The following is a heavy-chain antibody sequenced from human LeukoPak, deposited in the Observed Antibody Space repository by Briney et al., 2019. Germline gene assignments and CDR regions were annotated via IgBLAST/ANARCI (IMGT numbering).Heavy chain of an antibody. CDR2: IYTSGST. J-gene: IGHJ4*02. Sequence: SETLSLTCTVSGGSISSYYWSWIRQPAGKGLEWIGRIYTSGSTNYNPSLKSRVTMSVDTSKNQFSLKLSSVTAADTAVYYCARDRTVGYSNYATRAFDYWGQGTLVTVSS. V-gene: IGHV4-4*07. D-gene: IGHD4-4*01. CDR1: GGSISSYY. CDR3: ARDRTVGYSNYATRAFDY.